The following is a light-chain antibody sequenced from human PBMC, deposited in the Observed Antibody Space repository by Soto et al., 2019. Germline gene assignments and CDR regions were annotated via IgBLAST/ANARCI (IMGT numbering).Light chain of an antibody. J-gene: IGKJ1*01. CDR1: QSVGNN. Sequence: EIVMTQSPATLSVSPGERAILSFRASQSVGNNLAWYQQKPGQAPRLVIYGASTRATGIPARFSGSGSGTEFSLAITGLQPDDFATYYCQQYNSYSRTFGQGTKVDIK. CDR2: GAS. V-gene: IGKV3-15*01. CDR3: QQYNSYSRT.